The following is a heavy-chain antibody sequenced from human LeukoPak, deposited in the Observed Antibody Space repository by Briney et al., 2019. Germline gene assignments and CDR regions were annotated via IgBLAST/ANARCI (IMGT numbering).Heavy chain of an antibody. Sequence: GESLKISCKGSGYSFTSYWIGWVRQMPGKGLEWMGIIYPGDSDTRYSPFFQGQVTISADKSISTAYLQWSSLKASDTAMHYCARGSVGFGELFLDYFDYWGQGTLVTVSS. J-gene: IGHJ4*02. CDR1: GYSFTSYW. V-gene: IGHV5-51*01. D-gene: IGHD3-10*01. CDR3: ARGSVGFGELFLDYFDY. CDR2: IYPGDSDT.